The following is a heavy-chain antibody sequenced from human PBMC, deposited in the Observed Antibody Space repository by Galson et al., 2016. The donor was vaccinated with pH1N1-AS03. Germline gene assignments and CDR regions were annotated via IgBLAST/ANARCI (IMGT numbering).Heavy chain of an antibody. D-gene: IGHD5-24*01. V-gene: IGHV5-51*01. CDR1: GYKFSTYW. J-gene: IGHJ4*02. CDR2: IYPGDSDA. CDR3: ARQVRDGYNDYYDY. Sequence: QSGAKVTKPGESLKISCQASGYKFSTYWIGWVRQMPGKGLEWMALIYPGDSDARYSPSFQSQVTISADRSINTAYLQWSSLMASDTAMYYCARQVRDGYNDYYDYWGQGILVTVSS.